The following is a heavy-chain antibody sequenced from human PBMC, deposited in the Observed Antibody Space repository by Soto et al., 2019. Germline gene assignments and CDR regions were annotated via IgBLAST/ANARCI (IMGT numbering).Heavy chain of an antibody. Sequence: SVKVSCKASGGTFSSYAISWVRQAPGQGLEWVGWITPIFGKTNYAQKFQGRVTMTTDESTSTAYMELRSLRSDDTAVYYCARDHSGYDCFDYWGQGTLVTVSS. CDR3: ARDHSGYDCFDY. CDR1: GGTFSSYA. D-gene: IGHD5-12*01. CDR2: ITPIFGKT. V-gene: IGHV1-69*05. J-gene: IGHJ4*02.